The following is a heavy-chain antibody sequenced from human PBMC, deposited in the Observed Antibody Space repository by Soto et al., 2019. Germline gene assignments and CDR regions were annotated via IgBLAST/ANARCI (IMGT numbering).Heavy chain of an antibody. CDR2: IYPGDSDT. Sequence: GESLKISCKGSGYSFTSYWIGWVRQMPGKGLEWMGIIYPGDSDTRCSPSFQGQVTIPADKSISTAYLQWSCLEASDNAMYYCARERRINYYDSSGYFDYWGQGTLVTVSS. V-gene: IGHV5-51*01. J-gene: IGHJ4*02. D-gene: IGHD3-22*01. CDR3: ARERRINYYDSSGYFDY. CDR1: GYSFTSYW.